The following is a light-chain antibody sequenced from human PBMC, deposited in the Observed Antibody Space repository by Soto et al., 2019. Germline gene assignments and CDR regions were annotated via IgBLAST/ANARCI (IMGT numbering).Light chain of an antibody. CDR1: QSVSSSY. CDR3: QQYGSSPWT. CDR2: GAS. J-gene: IGKJ1*01. V-gene: IGKV3-20*01. Sequence: EIVLTQSPGTLSLSPGERATLSCRASQSVSSSYLAWYQQKPGQAPRLLHYGASSRATGIPDRFSGSGSGAAFTLTISSLAASDFAVYYCQQYGSSPWTVGQGTKVDIK.